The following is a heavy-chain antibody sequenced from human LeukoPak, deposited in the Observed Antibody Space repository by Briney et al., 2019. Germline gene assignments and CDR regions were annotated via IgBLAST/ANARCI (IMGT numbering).Heavy chain of an antibody. CDR1: GYTFTSYG. V-gene: IGHV1-18*01. Sequence: ASVKVSCKASGYTFTSYGISWVRQAPGQGLEWMGWISAYNGNTNYAQKLQGRVTMTTDTSTSTAYMELRSLRSDDTAVYYCARVKHDYVWGSYRPPDYWGQGTLVTASS. CDR2: ISAYNGNT. D-gene: IGHD3-16*02. CDR3: ARVKHDYVWGSYRPPDY. J-gene: IGHJ4*02.